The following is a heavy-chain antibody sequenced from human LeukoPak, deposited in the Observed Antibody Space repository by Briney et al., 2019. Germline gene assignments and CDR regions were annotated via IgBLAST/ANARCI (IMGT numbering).Heavy chain of an antibody. CDR3: ARDLGELLNFDY. CDR1: GFTFSSYG. CDR2: ISSSSSYI. V-gene: IGHV3-21*01. D-gene: IGHD1-26*01. Sequence: PGGSLRLSCAASGFTFSSYGMHWVRQAPGKGLEWVSSISSSSSYIYYADSVKGRFTISRDNAKNSLYLQMNSLRAEDTAVYYCARDLGELLNFDYWGQGTLVTVSS. J-gene: IGHJ4*02.